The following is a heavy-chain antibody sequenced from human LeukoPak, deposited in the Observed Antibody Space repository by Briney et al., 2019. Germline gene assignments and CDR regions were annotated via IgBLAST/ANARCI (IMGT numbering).Heavy chain of an antibody. V-gene: IGHV3-66*01. CDR2: IYSGGST. CDR3: AKDGKYCSSSCFAQADY. Sequence: GGSLRLSCAASGFTVSSNYMSWVRQAPGKGLEWVSVIYSGGSTYYADSVKGRFTISRDNAKNTLYLQMNSLRAEDTAVYYCAKDGKYCSSSCFAQADYWGQGTLVTVSS. J-gene: IGHJ4*02. CDR1: GFTVSSNY. D-gene: IGHD2-2*01.